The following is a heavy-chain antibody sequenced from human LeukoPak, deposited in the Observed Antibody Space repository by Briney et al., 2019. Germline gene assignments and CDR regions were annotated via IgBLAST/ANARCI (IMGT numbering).Heavy chain of an antibody. CDR3: ARDVCFGGSCYSDYFDY. CDR2: IHSSGRT. Sequence: PSETLSLTCTVSGGSISTYYWSWVRQPPGKGLEWIAYIHSSGRTNYNPSLKSRVTISIDTSNNRFSLRLSSVTAADTALYYCARDVCFGGSCYSDYFDYWGQGTLVTVSS. D-gene: IGHD2-15*01. J-gene: IGHJ4*02. V-gene: IGHV4-59*01. CDR1: GGSISTYY.